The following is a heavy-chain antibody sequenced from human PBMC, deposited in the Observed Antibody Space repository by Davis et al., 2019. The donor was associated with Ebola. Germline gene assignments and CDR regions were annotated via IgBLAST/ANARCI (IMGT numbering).Heavy chain of an antibody. Sequence: SETLSLTCTLSGGSMSVYSWNWIRQSPGKGLEWIGLTYSSGSINYNPSLKSRVTISVDTSKNQFSLELSAVTAADTAIYYCARGQTVRGFEYWGQGALVTVSS. CDR3: ARGQTVRGFEY. CDR1: GGSMSVYS. CDR2: TYSSGSI. J-gene: IGHJ4*02. D-gene: IGHD4-17*01. V-gene: IGHV4-59*01.